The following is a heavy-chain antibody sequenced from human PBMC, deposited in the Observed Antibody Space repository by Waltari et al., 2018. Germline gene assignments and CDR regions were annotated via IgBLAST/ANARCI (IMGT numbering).Heavy chain of an antibody. Sequence: QVQLQESGPGLVKPSETLSLTCTVSGGSISSYYWSWIRQPPGKGLEWIGYIYYSGSTNYHPSLKSRVTISVDTSKNQFSLKLSSVTAADTAVYYCASFVPAAIWYYFDYWGQGTLVTVSS. CDR1: GGSISSYY. CDR2: IYYSGST. J-gene: IGHJ4*02. V-gene: IGHV4-59*01. D-gene: IGHD2-2*01. CDR3: ASFVPAAIWYYFDY.